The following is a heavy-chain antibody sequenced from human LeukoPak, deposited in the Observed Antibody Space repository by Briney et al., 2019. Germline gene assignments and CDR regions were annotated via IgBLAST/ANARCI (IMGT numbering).Heavy chain of an antibody. D-gene: IGHD6-19*01. CDR1: GFTFNSYA. V-gene: IGHV3-23*01. J-gene: IGHJ5*02. Sequence: GGSLRLSCAASGFTFNSYAMSWVRQAPGKGLEWVSAISGSGGSTYYADSVKGRFTISRDNSKNTLYLQMNSLRAEDTAVYYCAKAPLAVAGTGNWFDPWGQGTLVTVSS. CDR3: AKAPLAVAGTGNWFDP. CDR2: ISGSGGST.